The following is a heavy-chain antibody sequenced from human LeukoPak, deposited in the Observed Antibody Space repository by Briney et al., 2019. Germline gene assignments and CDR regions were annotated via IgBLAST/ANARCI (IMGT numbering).Heavy chain of an antibody. CDR2: FDPEDGET. Sequence: ASVKVSCKVSGYTLTELSMHWVRQAPGKGLEWMGGFDPEDGETIYAQKFQGRVTMTEDTSTDTAYMELSSLRSEDTAVYYCATRDSSGYYYLGFDYWGQGTLVTVSS. CDR3: ATRDSSGYYYLGFDY. V-gene: IGHV1-24*01. J-gene: IGHJ4*02. CDR1: GYTLTELS. D-gene: IGHD3-22*01.